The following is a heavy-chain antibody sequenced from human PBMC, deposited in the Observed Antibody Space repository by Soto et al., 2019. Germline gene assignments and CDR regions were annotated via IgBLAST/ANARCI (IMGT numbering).Heavy chain of an antibody. CDR1: GGSIRSGSYY. CDR3: ARNGCSSTTCYNSEAPYHSMDV. V-gene: IGHV4-31*03. Sequence: SETLSLTCSVSGGSIRSGSYYWSWIRQHPGKALEWIGYIFHSGSTYYNPSLKSRVTMSVDMSKNQFSLKLNSVTAADTAVYYCARNGCSSTTCYNSEAPYHSMDVWGQGTTVTVSS. J-gene: IGHJ6*02. CDR2: IFHSGST. D-gene: IGHD2-2*02.